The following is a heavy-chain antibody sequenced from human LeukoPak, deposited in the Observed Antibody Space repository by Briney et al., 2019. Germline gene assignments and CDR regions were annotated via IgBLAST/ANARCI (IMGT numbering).Heavy chain of an antibody. CDR2: IYYSGST. D-gene: IGHD2-2*01. V-gene: IGHV4-59*01. J-gene: IGHJ6*02. CDR1: GGSISSYY. Sequence: SETLSLTCSVSGGSISSYYWSWIRQPPGKGLEYIGYIYYSGSTNYDPSLKSRVTISVDTSKDQFSLNLTSVTAADTAVYYCARLKCISTTCPSRYVMDVWGQGTTVTVSS. CDR3: ARLKCISTTCPSRYVMDV.